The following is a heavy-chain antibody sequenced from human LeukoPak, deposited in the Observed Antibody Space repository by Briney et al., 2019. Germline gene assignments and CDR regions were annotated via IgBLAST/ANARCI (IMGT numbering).Heavy chain of an antibody. D-gene: IGHD1-26*01. CDR1: GYTFTGYY. Sequence: ASVKVSCKASGYTFTGYYMHWVRQAPGQGLEWMGWINPNSGGTNYAQKFQGRVTMTRDTSISTAYMELSRLRSDDTAVYYCARDPSWELLPSYAFDIWGQGTMVTVSS. CDR3: ARDPSWELLPSYAFDI. CDR2: INPNSGGT. V-gene: IGHV1-2*02. J-gene: IGHJ3*02.